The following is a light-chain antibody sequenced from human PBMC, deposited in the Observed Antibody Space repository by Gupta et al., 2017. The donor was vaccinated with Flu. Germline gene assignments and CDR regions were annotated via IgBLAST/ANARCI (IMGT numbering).Light chain of an antibody. CDR3: QVWDSSTDHPYYV. J-gene: IGLJ1*01. CDR2: DDR. V-gene: IGLV3-21*02. Sequence: SYVLTQPPSASVAPGQTASISCGGDNIGRKSVHWYQQKPGQAPVLVVYDDRDRPSGIPERFSGSNSGNTATLTISRVEAGDEADYYCQVWDSSTDHPYYVFGTGTTVAVL. CDR1: NIGRKS.